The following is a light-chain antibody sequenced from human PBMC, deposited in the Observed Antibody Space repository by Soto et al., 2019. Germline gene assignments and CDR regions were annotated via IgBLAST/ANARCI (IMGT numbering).Light chain of an antibody. V-gene: IGKV1-39*01. CDR1: QNIKSF. Sequence: DIQMTQSPSSLSASVGERVTITCRASQNIKSFLNWYQQKPGKAPKLLIYETSSVPSGVPGRFSGGRSGTDFSLSISSLQPEDFATYYCQQTYGAPVTFGGGTKVEI. CDR3: QQTYGAPVT. CDR2: ETS. J-gene: IGKJ4*01.